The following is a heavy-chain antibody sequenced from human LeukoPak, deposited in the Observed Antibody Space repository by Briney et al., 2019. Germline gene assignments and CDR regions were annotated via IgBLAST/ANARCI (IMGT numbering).Heavy chain of an antibody. CDR2: IYHSGST. CDR3: AVRIAVAGLDP. Sequence: GSLRLSCAASGFTFSSYWMSWVRQPPGKGLEWIGEIYHSGSTNYNPSLKSRVTISVDTSKNQFSLKLSSVTAADTAVYYCAVRIAVAGLDPWGQGTLVTVSS. CDR1: GFTFSSYW. J-gene: IGHJ5*02. D-gene: IGHD6-19*01. V-gene: IGHV4-34*08.